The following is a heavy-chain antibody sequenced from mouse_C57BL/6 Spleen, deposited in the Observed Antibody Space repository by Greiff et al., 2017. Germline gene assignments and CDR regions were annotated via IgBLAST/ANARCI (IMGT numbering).Heavy chain of an antibody. CDR3: ARGPYYYGSMGCAMDY. V-gene: IGHV1-55*01. J-gene: IGHJ4*01. D-gene: IGHD1-1*01. CDR2: IYPGSGST. CDR1: GYTFTSYW. Sequence: QVQLQQPGAELVKPGASVKMSCKASGYTFTSYWITWVKQRPGQGLEWIGDIYPGSGSTNYNEKFKSKATLTVDTSSSTAYMQLSSLTSEDSAVYYCARGPYYYGSMGCAMDYWGQGTSVTVSS.